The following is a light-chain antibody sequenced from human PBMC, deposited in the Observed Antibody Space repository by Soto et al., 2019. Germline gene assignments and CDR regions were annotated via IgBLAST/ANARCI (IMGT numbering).Light chain of an antibody. J-gene: IGLJ2*01. CDR1: DSNIGSNS. V-gene: IGLV1-51*01. CDR2: DNN. CDR3: GTWESYLSVGV. Sequence: QSVLTQPPSASGTAGQGVTISCSGGDSNIGSNSVSWYQQVPGTAPKLLLYDNNKRPSGIPDRFSGSKSGTSATLGITGLQTADEADYYCGTWESYLSVGVFGGGTKLTVL.